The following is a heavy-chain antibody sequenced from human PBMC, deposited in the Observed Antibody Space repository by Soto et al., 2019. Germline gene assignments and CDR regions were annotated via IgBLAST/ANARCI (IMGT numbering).Heavy chain of an antibody. CDR3: ARAYSGRLPRRADYYYAMDV. Sequence: GGSLRLSCAASGFTLSAYDMHWVRQAEGKGLEWVSALGAADDPYYLVSVKGRFTISRENAKNSLYLQMNNLRAGDTAVYYCARAYSGRLPRRADYYYAMDVWGQGXTVTVSS. J-gene: IGHJ6*02. CDR1: GFTLSAYD. D-gene: IGHD2-15*01. CDR2: LGAADDP. V-gene: IGHV3-13*05.